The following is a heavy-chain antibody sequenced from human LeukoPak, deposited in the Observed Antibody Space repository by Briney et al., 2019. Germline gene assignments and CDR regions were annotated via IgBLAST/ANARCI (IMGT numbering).Heavy chain of an antibody. Sequence: SETLSLTCTVSGGSISSGSYYWSWIRQPAGKGLEWIGRIYTSGSTNYNPSLKSRVTISVDMSKNQFFLKLSSVTAADTAVYYCAVTTYYYDSSGYRAFDIWGQGTMVTVSS. CDR3: AVTTYYYDSSGYRAFDI. CDR1: GGSISSGSYY. CDR2: IYTSGST. V-gene: IGHV4-61*02. J-gene: IGHJ3*02. D-gene: IGHD3-22*01.